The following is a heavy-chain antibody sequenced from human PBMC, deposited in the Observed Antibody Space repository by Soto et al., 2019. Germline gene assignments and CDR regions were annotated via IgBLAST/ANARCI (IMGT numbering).Heavy chain of an antibody. Sequence: SVKVSCKASGGTFSSYAISWVRQAPGQGLEWMGGIIPVFHTPNYAQEFQARVTITADESTSTAYMELSNLRSEDTAVYYCARVLYDSSSLPFDNWGQGTQVTVSS. V-gene: IGHV1-69*13. CDR2: IIPVFHTP. J-gene: IGHJ4*02. CDR1: GGTFSSYA. D-gene: IGHD3-22*01. CDR3: ARVLYDSSSLPFDN.